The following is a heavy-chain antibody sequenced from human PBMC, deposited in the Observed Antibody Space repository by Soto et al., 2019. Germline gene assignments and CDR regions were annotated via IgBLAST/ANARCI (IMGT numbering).Heavy chain of an antibody. D-gene: IGHD3-10*01. CDR2: IYYSGST. CDR3: ARHGADEYGSGSYYIDY. CDR1: GGSISSSSYY. J-gene: IGHJ4*02. Sequence: QLQLQESGPGLVKPSETLSLTCTVSGGSISSSSYYWGWIRQPPGKGLEWIGSIYYSGSTYYNPSLKSRVTIFVDTSNNQFSLKLSSVTAADTAVYYCARHGADEYGSGSYYIDYWGQGTLVTVSS. V-gene: IGHV4-39*01.